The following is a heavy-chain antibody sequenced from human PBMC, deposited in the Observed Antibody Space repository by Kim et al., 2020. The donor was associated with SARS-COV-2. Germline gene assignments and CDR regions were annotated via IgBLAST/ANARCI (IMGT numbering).Heavy chain of an antibody. CDR1: GFTFSSYA. CDR2: ISYDGSNK. V-gene: IGHV3-30-3*01. D-gene: IGHD6-6*01. Sequence: GGSLRLSCAASGFTFSSYAMHWVRQAPGKGLEWVAVISYDGSNKYYADSVKGRFTISRDNSKNTLYLQMNSLRAEDTAVYYCARDSEYGSFDYWGQGTLVTVSS. CDR3: ARDSEYGSFDY. J-gene: IGHJ4*02.